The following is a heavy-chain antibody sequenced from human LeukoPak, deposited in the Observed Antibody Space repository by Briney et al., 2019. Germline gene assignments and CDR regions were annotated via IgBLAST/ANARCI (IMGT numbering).Heavy chain of an antibody. J-gene: IGHJ5*02. V-gene: IGHV4-39*01. CDR1: GGSISSSSYY. CDR2: IYYSGST. Sequence: SETLSLTCTVSGGSISSSSYYWGWIRQPPGKGLEWIGSIYYSGSTYYNPSLKSRVTISVDTSKNQFSLKLSSVTAADTAVYYCARHESEYDHVWGSYRPIVIDPWGQGTLVTVSS. D-gene: IGHD3-16*02. CDR3: ARHESEYDHVWGSYRPIVIDP.